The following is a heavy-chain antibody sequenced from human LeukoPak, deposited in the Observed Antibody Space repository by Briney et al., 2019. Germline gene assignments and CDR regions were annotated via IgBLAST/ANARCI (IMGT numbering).Heavy chain of an antibody. CDR2: ISSSSSTI. D-gene: IGHD5-18*01. CDR1: GFTFSSYS. V-gene: IGHV3-48*01. CDR3: ARDTAMVPHYFDF. J-gene: IGHJ4*02. Sequence: GGSLRLSCAASGFTFSSYSMNWVRQAPGKGLEWDSYISSSSSTIYYADSVKGRFTISRDNAQNSLYLQMNSLRAEDTAVYYCARDTAMVPHYFDFWGQGTLVTVSS.